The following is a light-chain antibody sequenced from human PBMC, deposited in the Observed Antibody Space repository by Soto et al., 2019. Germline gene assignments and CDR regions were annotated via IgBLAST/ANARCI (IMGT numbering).Light chain of an antibody. CDR1: QSISSTY. J-gene: IGKJ4*01. CDR3: QQYERSPTT. CDR2: AAS. V-gene: IGKV3-20*01. Sequence: EIVLTHSPGTLSLSPGERATLSCRASQSISSTYLAWYQQKPGQAPRLLIYAASRRATGIPDRFSGSGSGTDFTLTISRLEPEDFAVFFCQQYERSPTTFGGGTKVEIK.